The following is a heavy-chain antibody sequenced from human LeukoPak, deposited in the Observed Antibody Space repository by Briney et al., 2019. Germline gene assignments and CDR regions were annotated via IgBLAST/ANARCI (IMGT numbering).Heavy chain of an antibody. CDR1: GDSINNYY. CDR3: ARGGGYSYGSFDY. V-gene: IGHV4-59*01. J-gene: IGHJ4*01. Sequence: PSETLSLTCTVPGDSINNYYWSWIRQSPGKGLQWIGYIYYSGSTSYNPSLKSRVTISLDTSNKQFSLKLRSVTAADTAVYYCARGGGYSYGSFDYWGQGTLVTVSS. D-gene: IGHD5-18*01. CDR2: IYYSGST.